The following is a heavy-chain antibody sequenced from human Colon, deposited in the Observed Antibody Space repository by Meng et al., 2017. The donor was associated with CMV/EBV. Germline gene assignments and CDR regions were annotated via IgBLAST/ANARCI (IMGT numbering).Heavy chain of an antibody. D-gene: IGHD3-22*01. CDR2: INPNSGGT. CDR3: ATVSSGYYLYFQH. Sequence: QVRLGQSGAEVKKPGVSVKVSCKASGYTFTGYYMHWVRQSPGQGLEWMGWINPNSGGTNYAQKFQGRVTMTRDTSISTAYMELSRLRSDDTAVYYCATVSSGYYLYFQHWGQGTLVTVSS. J-gene: IGHJ1*01. V-gene: IGHV1-2*02. CDR1: GYTFTGYY.